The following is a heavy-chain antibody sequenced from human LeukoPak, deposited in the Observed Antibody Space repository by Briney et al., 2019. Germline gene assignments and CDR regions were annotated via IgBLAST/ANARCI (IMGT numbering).Heavy chain of an antibody. CDR2: INSDGSST. D-gene: IGHD6-13*01. CDR1: GFTFSSYW. J-gene: IGHJ6*02. V-gene: IGHV3-74*01. CDR3: ARDSWQQLPPPLYYYYYGMDV. Sequence: QPGGSLRLSCAASGFTFSSYWMHWVRQAPGKGLVWVSRINSDGSSTSYADSVKGRFTISRDNAKNTLYLQMNSLRAEDTAVYYCARDSWQQLPPPLYYYYYGMDVWGQGTTVTVSS.